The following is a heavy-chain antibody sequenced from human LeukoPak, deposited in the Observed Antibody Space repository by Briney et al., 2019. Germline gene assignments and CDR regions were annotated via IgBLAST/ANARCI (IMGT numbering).Heavy chain of an antibody. CDR1: SGSMSNYY. CDR2: MHYSGNN. J-gene: IGHJ5*02. D-gene: IGHD4-23*01. CDR3: AREAGSVVTPVSRWLDP. V-gene: IGHV4-4*07. Sequence: SETLSLTCSVSSGSMSNYYWTWIRQPAGGGLEWIGRMHYSGNNNYNASLKSRVTMSFDTSKNQFFLRLNSVTAADTAVYFCAREAGSVVTPVSRWLDPWGQGTLVTVSS.